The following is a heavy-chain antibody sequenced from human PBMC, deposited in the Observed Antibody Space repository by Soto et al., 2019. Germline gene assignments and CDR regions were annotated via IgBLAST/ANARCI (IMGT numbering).Heavy chain of an antibody. V-gene: IGHV5-51*01. CDR3: ARHFYGDYHYYFYGMDV. CDR1: GYSVTSYW. Sequence: GESLKISCKGSGYSVTSYWIGSVRQMPGKGLEWMGIIYPGDSDTRYSPSFQGQVTISADKSISTAYLQWSSLKASDTAMYYCARHFYGDYHYYFYGMDVWGQGTTVTVSS. D-gene: IGHD4-17*01. CDR2: IYPGDSDT. J-gene: IGHJ6*02.